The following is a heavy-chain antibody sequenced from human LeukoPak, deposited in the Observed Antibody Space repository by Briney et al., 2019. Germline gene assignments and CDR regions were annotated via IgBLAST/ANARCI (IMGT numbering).Heavy chain of an antibody. Sequence: GGSLRLSCAASGFTFSSYGMHWVRQAPGEGLEWVAVIWYDGSNKYYADSVKGRFTISRDNSKNTLYLQMNSLRAEDTAVYYCARDHAAGTLLSWFDPWGQGTLVTVSS. CDR2: IWYDGSNK. V-gene: IGHV3-33*01. CDR3: ARDHAAGTLLSWFDP. D-gene: IGHD6-13*01. J-gene: IGHJ5*02. CDR1: GFTFSSYG.